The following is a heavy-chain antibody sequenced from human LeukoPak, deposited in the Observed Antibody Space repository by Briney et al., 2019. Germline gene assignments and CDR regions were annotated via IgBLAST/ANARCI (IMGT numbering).Heavy chain of an antibody. V-gene: IGHV4-39*07. Sequence: SEALSLTCTVSVGSIASIIYYWGWFRHPPGKGLEWIGSIYHSGSTYYNPSLKSRVTISVDTSKNQFSLKLSSVTAADPAVYYCARGRGYSYGSFDYWGQGTLVTVSS. CDR2: IYHSGST. CDR3: ARGRGYSYGSFDY. D-gene: IGHD5-18*01. CDR1: VGSIASIIYY. J-gene: IGHJ4*02.